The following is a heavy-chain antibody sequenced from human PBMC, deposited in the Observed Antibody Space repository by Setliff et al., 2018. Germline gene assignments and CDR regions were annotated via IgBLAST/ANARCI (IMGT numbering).Heavy chain of an antibody. V-gene: IGHV4-39*01. CDR2: IFYSGST. D-gene: IGHD5-18*01. CDR3: VRLDRRENSFGYPNGDYVDV. Sequence: LSLTCTVSGGFISSREYYWAWIRQAPGKGLEWIGSIFYSGSTFYRSSLKSRLTIDIDTSKNQFSVKLNSVTAADTAVYYCVRLDRRENSFGYPNGDYVDVWGKGTTVTVSS. CDR1: GGFISSREYY. J-gene: IGHJ6*03.